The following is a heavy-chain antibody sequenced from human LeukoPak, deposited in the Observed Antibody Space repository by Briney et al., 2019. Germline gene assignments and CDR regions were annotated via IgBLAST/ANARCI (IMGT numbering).Heavy chain of an antibody. V-gene: IGHV4-39*07. CDR3: AREVGYCSSTSCYKVSYFDY. CDR2: IYYSGST. CDR1: GGSISSSSYY. J-gene: IGHJ4*02. D-gene: IGHD2-2*02. Sequence: SETLSLTCTVSGGSISSSSYYWGWIRQPPGKGLEWIGSIYYSGSTNYNPSLKSRVTISVDTSKNQFSLKLSSVTAADTAVYYCAREVGYCSSTSCYKVSYFDYWGQGTLVTVSS.